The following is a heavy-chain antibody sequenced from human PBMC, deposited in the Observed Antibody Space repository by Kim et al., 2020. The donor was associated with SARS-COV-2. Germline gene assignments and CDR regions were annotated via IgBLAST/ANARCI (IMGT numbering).Heavy chain of an antibody. CDR2: FDPEDGET. Sequence: ASVKVSCKVSGYTLTELSMHCVRQAPGKGLEWMGGFDPEDGETIYAQKFQGRVTMTEDTSTDTAYMELSSLRSEDTAVYYCATASIAARPSWFDPWGQGTLVTVSS. CDR3: ATASIAARPSWFDP. CDR1: GYTLTELS. V-gene: IGHV1-24*01. J-gene: IGHJ5*02. D-gene: IGHD6-6*01.